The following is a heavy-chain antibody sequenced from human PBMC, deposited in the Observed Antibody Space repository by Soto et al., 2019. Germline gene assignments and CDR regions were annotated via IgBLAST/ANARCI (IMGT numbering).Heavy chain of an antibody. D-gene: IGHD3-22*01. CDR1: GYSFTSYR. J-gene: IGHJ4*02. CDR3: ARQYYYYSSYDYQTNTQSPLDY. CDR2: IYPGDSDI. Sequence: GESLKISCKGSGYSFTSYRIAWVRQVPGKGLELMGVIYPGDSDIRYSPSFQGQVTISADKSISTAYLQWSSLKASDSAIYFCARQYYYYSSYDYQTNTQSPLDYWGQGTLVTVSS. V-gene: IGHV5-51*01.